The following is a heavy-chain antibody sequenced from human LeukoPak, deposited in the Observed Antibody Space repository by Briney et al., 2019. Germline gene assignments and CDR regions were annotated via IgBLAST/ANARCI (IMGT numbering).Heavy chain of an antibody. J-gene: IGHJ3*02. D-gene: IGHD3-22*01. CDR3: AKDIGDPYYYDSSGTLLDAFDI. V-gene: IGHV3-9*01. CDR1: GFTFDDYA. CDR2: ISWNSGSI. Sequence: GRSLRLSCAASGFTFDDYAMHWVRQAPGKGLEWVSGISWNSGSIGYADSVKGRFTISRDNAKNSLYLQMNSLRAEDTALYYCAKDIGDPYYYDSSGTLLDAFDIWGQGTMVTVSS.